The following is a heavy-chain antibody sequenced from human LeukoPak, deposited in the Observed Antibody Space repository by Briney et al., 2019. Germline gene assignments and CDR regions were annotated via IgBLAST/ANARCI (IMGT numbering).Heavy chain of an antibody. Sequence: GGSLRLSCAASGFTFSSYSMNWVRQAPGKGLEWVSSISSSSSYIYYADSVKGRFTISRDNAKNSLYLQMNSLRAEDTAVYYCARSRYHGAHQWLGTQGDYWGQGTLVTVSS. CDR2: ISSSSSYI. CDR3: ARSRYHGAHQWLGTQGDY. J-gene: IGHJ4*02. V-gene: IGHV3-21*01. D-gene: IGHD6-19*01. CDR1: GFTFSSYS.